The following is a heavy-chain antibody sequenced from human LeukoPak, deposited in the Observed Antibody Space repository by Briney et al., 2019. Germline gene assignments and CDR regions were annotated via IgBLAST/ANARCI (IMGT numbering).Heavy chain of an antibody. Sequence: GGSLRLSCAASGFIFSPYAMSWVRQAPGKGLEWVVGISGSGGSTYYADSVKGRFTISRDNSKNTLYLQMNSLRAEDTAVYYCAKESPAHFDYWGQGTLVTVSS. J-gene: IGHJ4*02. CDR3: AKESPAHFDY. V-gene: IGHV3-23*01. CDR1: GFIFSPYA. CDR2: ISGSGGST.